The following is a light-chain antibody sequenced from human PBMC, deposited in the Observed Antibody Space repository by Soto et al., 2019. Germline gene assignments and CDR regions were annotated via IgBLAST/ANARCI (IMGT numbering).Light chain of an antibody. V-gene: IGKV1-9*01. CDR3: QQLDSYPRT. CDR2: AAS. CDR1: QDIRNY. Sequence: DIQMTQSPSTLSGSVGDRVTITCRASQDIRNYLAWYQQKPGKAPKVLIYAASTLLSGVPSRFSGSGSGTEFSLTISSLQPEDFATYYCQQLDSYPRTFGQGTKVDIK. J-gene: IGKJ1*01.